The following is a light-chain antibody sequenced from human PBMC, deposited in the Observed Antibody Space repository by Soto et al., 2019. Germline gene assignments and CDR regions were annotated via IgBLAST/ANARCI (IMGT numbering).Light chain of an antibody. V-gene: IGKV3-15*01. CDR2: GAS. CDR3: QQYHNLWT. Sequence: EIVMTQSPATLSVSPGERATFSCRASQSVSSNLAWYQQKPGQAPRLLIYGASTRATGTPARFSGSGSGTEFTLTITSLQSEDFALYYCQQYHNLWTFGQGTKVDIK. J-gene: IGKJ1*01. CDR1: QSVSSN.